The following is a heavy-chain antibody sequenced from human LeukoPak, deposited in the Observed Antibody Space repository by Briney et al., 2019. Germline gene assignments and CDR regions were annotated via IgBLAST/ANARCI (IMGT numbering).Heavy chain of an antibody. CDR3: AHRRDSSGYQYRYWFAP. V-gene: IGHV2-5*02. CDR2: INWDDQK. CDR1: GFSLTTSGVG. Sequence: SGPTLLQPTQTLTLTFTFSGFSLTTSGVGVGWIRQPPGKALEWLALINWDDQKVYSPSLQSRLSITKDTSKNQVVLTMTNVDPVDTATYYCAHRRDSSGYQYRYWFAPWGQGTLVTVSS. J-gene: IGHJ5*02. D-gene: IGHD3-22*01.